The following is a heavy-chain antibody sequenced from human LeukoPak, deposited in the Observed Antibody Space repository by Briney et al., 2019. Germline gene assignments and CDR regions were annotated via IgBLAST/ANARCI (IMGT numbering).Heavy chain of an antibody. CDR2: VNPSGGST. CDR1: GYTFTSYY. D-gene: IGHD1-26*01. CDR3: ARDNSVGDTAWWFDP. J-gene: IGHJ5*02. Sequence: ASVKVSCKASGYTFTSYYMHWVRQAPGQGLEWMGIVNPSGGSTSYAQKFQGRVTMTRDMSTSTDYMELSSLRSEDTAVYYCARDNSVGDTAWWFDPWGQGTLVTVSS. V-gene: IGHV1-46*01.